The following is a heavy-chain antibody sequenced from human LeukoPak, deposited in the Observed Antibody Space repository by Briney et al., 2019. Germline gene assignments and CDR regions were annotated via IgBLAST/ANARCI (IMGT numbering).Heavy chain of an antibody. CDR2: INHSGST. Sequence: SETLSLTCAVYGGSFSGYYWSWIRQPPGKGLEWIGEINHSGSTNYNPSLKSRVTISVDTSKNQFSLKLSSVTAADTAVYYCARGNRYFDWLLNLNWFDPWGQGTLVTVSS. CDR3: ARGNRYFDWLLNLNWFDP. CDR1: GGSFSGYY. J-gene: IGHJ5*02. D-gene: IGHD3-9*01. V-gene: IGHV4-34*01.